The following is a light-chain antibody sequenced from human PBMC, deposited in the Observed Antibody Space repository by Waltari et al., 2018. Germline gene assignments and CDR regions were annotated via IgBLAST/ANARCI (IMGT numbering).Light chain of an antibody. CDR2: AAS. CDR3: QHYYDNPPT. J-gene: IGKJ4*01. CDR1: QNIYSN. V-gene: IGKV1-6*01. Sequence: IQMTQSPSALSASVGDRVTISCRASQNIYSNLAWYQQKPGKAPKLLIYAASSLQSGITSRFSGSGSGTDFTLTISSLQPEDSAAYYCQHYYDNPPTFGGGTKVEIK.